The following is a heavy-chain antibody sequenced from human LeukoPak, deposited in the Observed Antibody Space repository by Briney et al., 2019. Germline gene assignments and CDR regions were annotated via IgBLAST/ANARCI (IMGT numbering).Heavy chain of an antibody. D-gene: IGHD6-13*01. V-gene: IGHV7-4-1*02. Sequence: ASVKVSCKASGYTFTSYAMNWLRQAPGQGLEWMGWINTNTGNPTYAQGFTGRFVFSLDTSVSTAYLQISSLKAEDTAVYYCARGSIAAANNWFDPWGQGTLVTVSS. CDR2: INTNTGNP. J-gene: IGHJ5*02. CDR1: GYTFTSYA. CDR3: ARGSIAAANNWFDP.